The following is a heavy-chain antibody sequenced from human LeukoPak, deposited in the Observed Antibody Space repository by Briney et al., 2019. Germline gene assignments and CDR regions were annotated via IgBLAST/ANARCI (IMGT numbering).Heavy chain of an antibody. J-gene: IGHJ6*03. CDR3: SRLSYYNYYMDV. CDR1: GGSISSNSYY. V-gene: IGHV4-39*01. Sequence: SETLSLTCTVSGGSISSNSYYWAWIRQPPGKGLEWIGTIYYSGNTYYNPSLESRVTISIDTSKNQFSLKLSSVTAADTAVYYSSRLSYYNYYMDVWGKGTTVTVSS. CDR2: IYYSGNT.